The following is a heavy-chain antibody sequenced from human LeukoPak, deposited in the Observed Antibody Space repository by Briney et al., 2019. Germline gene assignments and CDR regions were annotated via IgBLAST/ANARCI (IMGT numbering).Heavy chain of an antibody. Sequence: SQTLSLTCAVSGGSISSGEYYWSWIRQPPGKGLEWIGYIYYSVSTYYNPSLKSRLTISVDTSNSQFSLGLTSVTAADTAVYYCARDKVAATNWLDPWGQGTLVTVSS. CDR1: GGSISSGEYY. CDR2: IYYSVST. J-gene: IGHJ5*02. CDR3: ARDKVAATNWLDP. D-gene: IGHD1-26*01. V-gene: IGHV4-30-4*01.